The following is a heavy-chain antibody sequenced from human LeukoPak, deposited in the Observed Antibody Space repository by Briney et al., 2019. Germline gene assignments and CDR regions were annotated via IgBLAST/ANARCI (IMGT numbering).Heavy chain of an antibody. CDR3: ARGKGYCSSTSCPVRGDYYYYYMDV. CDR2: IIPILGIA. Sequence: SVKVSCKASGGTFSSYAISWVRQAPGQGLEWMGRIIPILGIANYAQKFQGRVTITADKSTSTAYMELSSLRSEDTAVYYCARGKGYCSSTSCPVRGDYYYYYMDVWGKGTTVTVSS. D-gene: IGHD2-2*01. V-gene: IGHV1-69*04. J-gene: IGHJ6*03. CDR1: GGTFSSYA.